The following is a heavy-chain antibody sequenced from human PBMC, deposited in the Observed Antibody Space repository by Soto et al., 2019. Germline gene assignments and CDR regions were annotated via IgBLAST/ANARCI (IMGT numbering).Heavy chain of an antibody. V-gene: IGHV4-59*01. CDR1: GGSISPYY. J-gene: IGHJ4*02. CDR3: ARVWGYYFDY. D-gene: IGHD2-21*01. CDR2: IYHSGST. Sequence: PSETLSLTCTVSGGSISPYYWSWIRQPPGKGLEWVGYIYHSGSTNYNPSLKSRVTISVDTSKNQFSLKLSSVTAADTAVYYCARVWGYYFDYWGQGTLVTVSS.